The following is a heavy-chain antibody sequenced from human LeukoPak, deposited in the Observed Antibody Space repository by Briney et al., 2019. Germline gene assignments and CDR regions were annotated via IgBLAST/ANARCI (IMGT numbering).Heavy chain of an antibody. V-gene: IGHV4-31*03. CDR2: IYSSGST. D-gene: IGHD3-22*01. Sequence: SETLSLTCTVSGGSISSGGYYWTWIRQHPGKGLEWIGYIYSSGSTYYNPSLKSRVTISVDTSKNHFSLRLSSVTAADTAVYYCARGGSYYYDSSGYYFFDYWGQGTLVTVSS. CDR3: ARGGSYYYDSSGYYFFDY. J-gene: IGHJ4*02. CDR1: GGSISSGGYY.